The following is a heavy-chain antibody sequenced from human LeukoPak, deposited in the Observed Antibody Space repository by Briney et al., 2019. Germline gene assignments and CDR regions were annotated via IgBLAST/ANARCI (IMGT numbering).Heavy chain of an antibody. D-gene: IGHD6-13*01. CDR3: ARGGEVWSSSRYYFDY. V-gene: IGHV4-59*01. J-gene: IGHJ4*02. Sequence: SETLSLTCTVSGGSISSYYWSWIRQPPGKGLEWIGYIYYSGSTNYNPSLKSRVTISVDTSKNQFSLKLSSVTAADTAVYYCARGGEVWSSSRYYFDYWGQGTLVTVSS. CDR1: GGSISSYY. CDR2: IYYSGST.